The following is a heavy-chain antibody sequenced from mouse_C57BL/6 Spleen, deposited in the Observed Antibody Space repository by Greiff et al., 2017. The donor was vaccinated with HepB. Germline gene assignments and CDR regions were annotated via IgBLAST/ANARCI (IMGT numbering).Heavy chain of an antibody. J-gene: IGHJ4*01. D-gene: IGHD1-1*01. CDR2: IDPSDSYT. V-gene: IGHV1-69*01. CDR1: GYTFTSYW. Sequence: VKLQQPGAELVMPGASVKLSCKASGYTFTSYWMHWVKQRPGQGLEWIGEIDPSDSYTNYNQKFKGKSTLTVDKSSSTSYMQLSSLTSEDSAVYYCARGDYYGSSYDAMDYWGQGTSVTVSS. CDR3: ARGDYYGSSYDAMDY.